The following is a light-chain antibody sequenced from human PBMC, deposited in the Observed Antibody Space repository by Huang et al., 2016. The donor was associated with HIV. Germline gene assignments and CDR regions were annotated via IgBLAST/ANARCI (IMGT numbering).Light chain of an antibody. CDR2: GAY. CDR3: QQYNNWPRT. Sequence: EIVMTQSPATLSVSPGERATLSCRASQSVVSNLAWYQQKPGQDPRLLIFGAYNRATGIAGRFSGSGSGTEFTRSISSLQSEDSAIYYCQQYNNWPRTFGQGTKVEIK. J-gene: IGKJ1*01. CDR1: QSVVSN. V-gene: IGKV3-15*01.